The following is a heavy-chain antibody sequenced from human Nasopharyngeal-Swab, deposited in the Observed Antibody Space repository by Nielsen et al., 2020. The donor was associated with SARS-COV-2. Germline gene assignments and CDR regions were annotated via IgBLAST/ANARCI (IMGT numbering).Heavy chain of an antibody. CDR3: ARIAGRGSIYYYYMDV. D-gene: IGHD1-26*01. J-gene: IGHJ6*03. CDR2: ISGSGSYV. CDR1: GFTFNSYS. V-gene: IGHV3-21*01. Sequence: GGSLRLSCAGSGFTFNSYSMIWVRQVPGEGLEWVSSISGSGSYVYYADSVKGRFTISKDSAKNSLYLQMNSLRADDTAVYFCARIAGRGSIYYYYMDVWGTGTRSPSP.